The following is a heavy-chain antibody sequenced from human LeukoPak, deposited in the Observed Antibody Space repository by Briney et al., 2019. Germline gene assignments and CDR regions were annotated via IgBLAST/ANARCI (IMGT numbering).Heavy chain of an antibody. J-gene: IGHJ3*01. CDR2: INSDGSST. Sequence: GGSLRLSCAASGFTFSNYWMHWVRQGPGKGLVWVSHINSDGSSTNYADSVKGRFTISRDNAKNTLYLQMNSLRAEDTAVYYCGREDYGSGPNDAFDFWGHGTMVTVSS. CDR3: GREDYGSGPNDAFDF. CDR1: GFTFSNYW. D-gene: IGHD3-10*01. V-gene: IGHV3-74*01.